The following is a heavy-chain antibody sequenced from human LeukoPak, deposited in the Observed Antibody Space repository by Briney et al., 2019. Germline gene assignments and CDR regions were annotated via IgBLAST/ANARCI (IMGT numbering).Heavy chain of an antibody. V-gene: IGHV4-34*01. CDR3: ARGLSPRINMVRGVRPPFRGVFDY. J-gene: IGHJ4*02. CDR2: INHLGRT. D-gene: IGHD3-10*01. Sequence: SETLSLTCAVYGGSFSDYYWTWIRQPPGKGLEWIGEINHLGRTNYNPSLKNRVTISVDTSKNQFSLKLSSVTAADTAVYYCARGLSPRINMVRGVRPPFRGVFDYWGQGTLVTVSS. CDR1: GGSFSDYY.